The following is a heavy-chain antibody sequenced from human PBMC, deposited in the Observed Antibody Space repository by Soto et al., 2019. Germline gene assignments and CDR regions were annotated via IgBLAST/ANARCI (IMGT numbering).Heavy chain of an antibody. D-gene: IGHD3-3*01. CDR2: INPNSGST. CDR1: GYTFTGYY. Sequence: GASVKVSCKASGYTFTGYYMHWVRQAPGQGLEWKGWINPNSGSTNYAQKFQGWVTMTRDTSISTAYMELSRLRSDDTAVYYCAIVRAVGYYDFWSGYYQGEYFDYWGQGTLVTVSS. V-gene: IGHV1-2*04. J-gene: IGHJ4*02. CDR3: AIVRAVGYYDFWSGYYQGEYFDY.